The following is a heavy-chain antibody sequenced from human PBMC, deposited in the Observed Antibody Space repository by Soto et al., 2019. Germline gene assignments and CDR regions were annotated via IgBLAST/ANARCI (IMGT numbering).Heavy chain of an antibody. CDR3: ARDVMVTAMVMWYFAL. Sequence: QVQLVESGGGVVQPGRSLRLSCAASGFTFSSYGMHWVRQAPGKGLEWVAVIWYDGSNKYYADSVKGRFTISRDNSKNTLSRQMNSLRAEDTAVYYCARDVMVTAMVMWYFALWGRGTLVTVSS. CDR2: IWYDGSNK. V-gene: IGHV3-33*01. D-gene: IGHD2-21*02. CDR1: GFTFSSYG. J-gene: IGHJ2*01.